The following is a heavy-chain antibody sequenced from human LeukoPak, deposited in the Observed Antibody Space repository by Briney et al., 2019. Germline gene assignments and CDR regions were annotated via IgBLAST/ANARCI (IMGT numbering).Heavy chain of an antibody. J-gene: IGHJ4*02. V-gene: IGHV4-4*09. Sequence: PSETLSLTCTVSGGSISSYYWSWIRQPPGKGLEWIGNIYTSGSTNYNPSLKSRVTISVDTSKNQFSLKLSSVTAADTAVYYCARHPPYCTNGVRYLDYWGQGTLVTVSS. CDR3: ARHPPYCTNGVRYLDY. D-gene: IGHD2-8*01. CDR2: IYTSGST. CDR1: GGSISSYY.